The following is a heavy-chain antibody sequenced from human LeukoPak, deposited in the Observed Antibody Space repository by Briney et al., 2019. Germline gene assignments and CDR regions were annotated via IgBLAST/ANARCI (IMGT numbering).Heavy chain of an antibody. CDR2: IYHSGST. D-gene: IGHD3-22*01. J-gene: IGHJ3*02. CDR1: GGSISSSNW. CDR3: ARITTYYYDSSGYYYKAFDI. Sequence: SGTLSLNCAVSGGSISSSNWWSWVRQPPGKGLEWIGGIYHSGSTNYNPSLKSRVTISVDKSKNQFSLKLSSVTAADTAVYYCARITTYYYDSSGYYYKAFDIWGQGTMVTVSS. V-gene: IGHV4-4*02.